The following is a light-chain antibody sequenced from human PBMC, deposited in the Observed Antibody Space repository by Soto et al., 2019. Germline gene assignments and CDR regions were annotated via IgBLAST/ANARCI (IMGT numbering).Light chain of an antibody. CDR1: QTITTSP. J-gene: IGKJ1*01. CDR3: QQYAGSPRT. CDR2: GAS. Sequence: ESVLTQSPGTLSLSPGERATLFCRASQTITTSPLAWYQQKPGQAPRVLIFGASNRATGIPDRFSGSGAGTDFTLTISRLEPEDFAIYYCQQYAGSPRTFGQGTTVEVK. V-gene: IGKV3-20*01.